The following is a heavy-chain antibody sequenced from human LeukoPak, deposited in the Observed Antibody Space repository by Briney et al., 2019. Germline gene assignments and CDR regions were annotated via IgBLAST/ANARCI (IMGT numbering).Heavy chain of an antibody. D-gene: IGHD4-11*01. J-gene: IGHJ6*04. V-gene: IGHV5-51*01. Sequence: GASLKISCKGSGYRFTSYWIGWVRPLPGKGLEWMGIIYPGDSDTIYSPSFQGQVTISADKSISTAYLQWSSLKASDTAMYYCARQRGDYRADRYYYYGMDVWGKGTTVTVSS. CDR2: IYPGDSDT. CDR3: ARQRGDYRADRYYYYGMDV. CDR1: GYRFTSYW.